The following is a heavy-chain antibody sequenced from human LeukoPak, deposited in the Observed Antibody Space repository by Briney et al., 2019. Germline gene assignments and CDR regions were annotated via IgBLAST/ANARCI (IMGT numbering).Heavy chain of an antibody. CDR3: ARDHGDTAMVPGY. J-gene: IGHJ4*02. CDR2: ISYDGSNK. Sequence: GGSLRLSCAASGFTFSSYAMHWVRQAPGKGLEWVAVISYDGSNKYYADSVKGRFTISRDNSKNTLYLQMNSLRAEDTAVYYCARDHGDTAMVPGYWGRGTLVTVSS. D-gene: IGHD5-18*01. CDR1: GFTFSSYA. V-gene: IGHV3-30-3*01.